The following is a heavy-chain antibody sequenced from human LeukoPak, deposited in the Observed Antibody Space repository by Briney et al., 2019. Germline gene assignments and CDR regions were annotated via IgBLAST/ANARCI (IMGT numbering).Heavy chain of an antibody. D-gene: IGHD2-2*03. CDR2: ISAYNGNT. V-gene: IGHV1-18*01. J-gene: IGHJ6*04. Sequence: ASVKVSCKASGYTFTSYGISWVRQAPGQGLEWMGWISAYNGNTNYAQKLQGRVTMTTDTSTSTAYMELSRLRSDDTAVYYCARDGYCSSTSCKWCMDVWGKGTTVTISS. CDR1: GYTFTSYG. CDR3: ARDGYCSSTSCKWCMDV.